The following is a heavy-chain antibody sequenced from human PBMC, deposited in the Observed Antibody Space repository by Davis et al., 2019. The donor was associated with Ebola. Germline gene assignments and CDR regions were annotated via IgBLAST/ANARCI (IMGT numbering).Heavy chain of an antibody. CDR3: ARDHDWGFDF. J-gene: IGHJ4*02. V-gene: IGHV6-1*01. CDR2: TYYKSQWYN. D-gene: IGHD7-27*01. Sequence: SQTLSLTCAISGDSVSSNTVAWNWIRQSPSRGLEWLGRTYYKSQWYNDYAVSVKGRITINPDTSKNQFSLQLNSVTSGDTAVYYCARDHDWGFDFWGQGILVTVSS. CDR1: GDSVSSNTVA.